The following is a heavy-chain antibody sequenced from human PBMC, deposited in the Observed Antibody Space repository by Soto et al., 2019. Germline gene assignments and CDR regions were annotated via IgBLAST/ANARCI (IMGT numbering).Heavy chain of an antibody. V-gene: IGHV1-2*02. J-gene: IGHJ6*02. Sequence: QVQLVQSGAEVKKPGASVKVSCKASGYTFTGYYMHWVRQAPGQGLEWMGWINPNSGGTNYAQKFQGRVTITADESTSTAYMELSSLRSEDTAVYYCARERSRRWLYYGMDVWGQGTTVTVSS. CDR3: ARERSRRWLYYGMDV. CDR1: GYTFTGYY. CDR2: INPNSGGT. D-gene: IGHD2-21*01.